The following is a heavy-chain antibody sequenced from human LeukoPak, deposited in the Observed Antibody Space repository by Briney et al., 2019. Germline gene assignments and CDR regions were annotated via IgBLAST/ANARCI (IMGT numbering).Heavy chain of an antibody. Sequence: PGGSLRLSCAASGFTFSNAWMGWVRQAPGKGLEWVGRIKSKSDGGATDYAAPVKGRFTISRDDSKNTLYLQMNSLKTEDTAVYYCITFSMIVVVITDWGQGTLVTVSS. CDR2: IKSKSDGGAT. D-gene: IGHD3-22*01. CDR1: GFTFSNAW. J-gene: IGHJ4*02. V-gene: IGHV3-15*01. CDR3: ITFSMIVVVITD.